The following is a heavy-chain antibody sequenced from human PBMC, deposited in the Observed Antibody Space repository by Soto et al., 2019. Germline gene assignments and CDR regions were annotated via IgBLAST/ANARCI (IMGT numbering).Heavy chain of an antibody. D-gene: IGHD6-19*01. CDR3: ARGSGDYFVLNN. J-gene: IGHJ4*02. CDR1: GGSISSYY. V-gene: IGHV4-59*01. CDR2: IYYSGIT. Sequence: SETLSLTCTVSGGSISSYYWSWIRQPPGKGLEWIGYIYYSGITRYNPSLQNRVTISVDTSKNQFSLMLTSVTAADTAVYFCARGSGDYFVLNNWGRETLVTVSS.